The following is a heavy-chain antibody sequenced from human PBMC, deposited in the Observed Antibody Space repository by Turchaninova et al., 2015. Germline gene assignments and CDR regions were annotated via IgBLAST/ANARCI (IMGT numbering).Heavy chain of an antibody. J-gene: IGHJ4*02. Sequence: GQVNRSHNLESTLARSGETVASRHAAWNEIRHSPSKGPEWLGRTYYRSRRDKYYALSVKSRISINSDTSENQFSLRLNSVTPEDTAVYYCARGGTYVKGFEFWGQGALVTVSS. CDR1: GETVASRHAA. D-gene: IGHD1-26*01. V-gene: IGHV6-1*01. CDR2: TYYRSRRDK. CDR3: ARGGTYVKGFEF.